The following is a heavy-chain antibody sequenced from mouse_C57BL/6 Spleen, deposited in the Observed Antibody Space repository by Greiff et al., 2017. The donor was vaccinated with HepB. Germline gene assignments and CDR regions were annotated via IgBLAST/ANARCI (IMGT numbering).Heavy chain of an antibody. CDR3: ARRNYGPLYFDY. Sequence: EVKLVESGGGLVKPGGSLKLSCAASGFTFSDYGMHWVRQAPEKGLEWVAYISSGSSTIYYADTVKGRFTISRDNDKNTLFLQMTSLRSEDTAMYYCARRNYGPLYFDYWGQGTTLTVSS. CDR1: GFTFSDYG. D-gene: IGHD1-1*01. J-gene: IGHJ2*01. V-gene: IGHV5-17*01. CDR2: ISSGSSTI.